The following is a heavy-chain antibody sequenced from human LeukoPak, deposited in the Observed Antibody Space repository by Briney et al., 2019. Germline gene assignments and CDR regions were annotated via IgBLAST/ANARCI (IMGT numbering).Heavy chain of an antibody. J-gene: IGHJ5*02. V-gene: IGHV4-34*01. CDR2: INHSGST. Sequence: PSETLSLTCAVYGGSFSGYYWSWIRQPPGKGLEWIGEINHSGSTNYNPSLKSRVTISVDTSKNQFSLKLSSVTAADTAVYYCARGLRSSSWYWFDPRGQGTLVTVSS. D-gene: IGHD6-13*01. CDR3: ARGLRSSSWYWFDP. CDR1: GGSFSGYY.